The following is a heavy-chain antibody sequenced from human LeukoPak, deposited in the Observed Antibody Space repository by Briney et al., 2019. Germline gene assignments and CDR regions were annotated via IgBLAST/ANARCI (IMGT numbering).Heavy chain of an antibody. CDR3: AKDVSSSSWSHYYYYMDV. D-gene: IGHD6-13*01. J-gene: IGHJ6*03. V-gene: IGHV3-30*02. Sequence: GGSLRLSCAASGFTFSSYGMHWVRQAPGKGLEWVAFIRYDGSNKYYADSVKGRFTISRDNSKNTLYLQMNSLRTEDTAVYYCAKDVSSSSWSHYYYYMDVWGKGTTVTVSS. CDR1: GFTFSSYG. CDR2: IRYDGSNK.